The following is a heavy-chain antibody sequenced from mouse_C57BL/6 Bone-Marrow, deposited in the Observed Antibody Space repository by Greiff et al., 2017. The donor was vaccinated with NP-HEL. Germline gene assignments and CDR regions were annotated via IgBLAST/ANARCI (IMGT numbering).Heavy chain of an antibody. V-gene: IGHV3-8*01. CDR1: GYSIPSDY. CDR3: VRSKPVWYFDV. Sequence: VQLKESGPGLAKPSQTLPLTCSVTGYSIPSDYWNWIRKFPGNKLEYMGYISYRGSTYYNPSLKSRISITRDTSKNQYYLQLNTVTTEDTATYYCVRSKPVWYFDVWGTGTTVTVSS. J-gene: IGHJ1*03. CDR2: ISYRGST.